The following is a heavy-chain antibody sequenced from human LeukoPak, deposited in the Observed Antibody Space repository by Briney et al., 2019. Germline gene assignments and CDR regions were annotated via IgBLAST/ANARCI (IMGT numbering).Heavy chain of an antibody. D-gene: IGHD3-16*01. CDR2: MNPNSGNT. CDR1: GGTFSSYA. V-gene: IGHV1-8*02. J-gene: IGHJ4*02. CDR3: ARGLFRGNDY. Sequence: ASVKVSCKASGGTFSSYAISWVRQATGQGLEWMGWMNPNSGNTGYAQKFQGRVTMTRNTSISTAYMELSSLRSEDTAVYYCARGLFRGNDYWGQGTLVTVSS.